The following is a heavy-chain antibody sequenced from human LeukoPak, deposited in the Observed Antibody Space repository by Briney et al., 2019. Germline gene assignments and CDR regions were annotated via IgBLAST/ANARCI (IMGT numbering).Heavy chain of an antibody. CDR1: GDSISGFH. J-gene: IGHJ4*02. D-gene: IGHD4-17*01. CDR3: ARLRGDRTASLDY. Sequence: PSETLPLTCTVSGDSISGFHWSWIRQAPGKGLECIGYSYYTGKTNYNPSLQSRVTISVDTSKNQFSLTLSSVTAADSAVYYCARLRGDRTASLDYWGQGTLVTVSS. CDR2: SYYTGKT. V-gene: IGHV4-59*08.